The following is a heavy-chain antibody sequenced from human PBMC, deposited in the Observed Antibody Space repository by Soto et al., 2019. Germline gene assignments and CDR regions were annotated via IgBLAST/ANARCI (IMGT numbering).Heavy chain of an antibody. Sequence: VQLLESGGGLVQPGGSLRLSCAASGFTFSSYAMSWVRQAPGKGLEWVSVISGSGGSTYYADSVKGRFTISRDNSKNTLYLQMNSLRAEDTAVYYCAKGRGYCMSTSCYVGSDYWGQGTLVTVSS. CDR3: AKGRGYCMSTSCYVGSDY. CDR1: GFTFSSYA. CDR2: ISGSGGST. V-gene: IGHV3-23*01. D-gene: IGHD2-2*01. J-gene: IGHJ4*02.